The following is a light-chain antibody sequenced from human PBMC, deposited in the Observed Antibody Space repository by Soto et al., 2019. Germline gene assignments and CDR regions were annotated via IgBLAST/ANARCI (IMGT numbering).Light chain of an antibody. Sequence: EIVMTQSPGTLSVSPGERATLSCRASQSVSSNLAWYQQKPGQAPRLLIYGASTRATGIPARFSGSRSGTEFTLTISSLQSEDFAVYYCQQYKNWPYTFGQGIKLEIK. CDR1: QSVSSN. CDR3: QQYKNWPYT. V-gene: IGKV3-15*01. J-gene: IGKJ2*01. CDR2: GAS.